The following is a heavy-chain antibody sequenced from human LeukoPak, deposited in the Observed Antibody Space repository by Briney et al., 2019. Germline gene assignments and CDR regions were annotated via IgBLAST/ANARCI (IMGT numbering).Heavy chain of an antibody. CDR3: ARAYCTSTSCPQHDTFDI. Sequence: NPSETLSLTCAVYGGSFSGYYWSWIRQPPGKGLEWIGEINHSGSTNYNPSLKSRVTISVDTSKNQFSLRLSSVTAADTAVYYCARAYCTSTSCPQHDTFDIWGQGTMVTVSS. CDR2: INHSGST. CDR1: GGSFSGYY. J-gene: IGHJ3*02. D-gene: IGHD2-2*01. V-gene: IGHV4-34*01.